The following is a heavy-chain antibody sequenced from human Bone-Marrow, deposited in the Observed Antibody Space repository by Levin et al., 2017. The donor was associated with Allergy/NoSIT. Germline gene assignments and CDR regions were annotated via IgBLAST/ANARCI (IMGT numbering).Heavy chain of an antibody. CDR3: AHRRPGYDAGWDQGYYDH. J-gene: IGHJ4*02. Sequence: SLTTTGVGVGWIRPPPGKALAWLVVIYWDDDKRYSPSLKNRMSIAKDTSRNQVVLTMSNMDPVDTATYYCAHRRPGYDAGWDQGYYDHWGQGILVTVSS. CDR2: IYWDDDK. D-gene: IGHD2-2*01. V-gene: IGHV2-5*02. CDR1: SLTTTGVG.